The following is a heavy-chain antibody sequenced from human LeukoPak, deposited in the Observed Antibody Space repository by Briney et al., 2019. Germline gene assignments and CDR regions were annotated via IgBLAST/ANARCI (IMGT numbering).Heavy chain of an antibody. Sequence: ASVTVSFTASGGTFRINAISWVRQAPGQGLEWMGIINPSGGSTSYAQKFQGRVTMTRDTSTSTVYMELSSLRSEDTAVYYCARGDEYGGNLGWGQGTLVTVSS. CDR1: GGTFRINA. CDR3: ARGDEYGGNLG. D-gene: IGHD4-23*01. J-gene: IGHJ4*02. V-gene: IGHV1-46*01. CDR2: INPSGGST.